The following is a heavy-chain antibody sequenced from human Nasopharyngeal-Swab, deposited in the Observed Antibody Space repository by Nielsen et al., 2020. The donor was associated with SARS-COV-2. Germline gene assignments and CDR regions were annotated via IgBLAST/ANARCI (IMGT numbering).Heavy chain of an antibody. D-gene: IGHD6-19*01. CDR1: GGSISSSSYY. Sequence: SETLSLTCTVSGGSISSSSYYWGGIRQPPGKGLEWIGSIYYSGSTYYNPSLKRRVTISVDTSKNQFSLKLSSVTAADTAVYYCARRGEGSGWTRGNNWFDPWGQGTLVTVSS. CDR3: ARRGEGSGWTRGNNWFDP. V-gene: IGHV4-39*01. J-gene: IGHJ5*02. CDR2: IYYSGST.